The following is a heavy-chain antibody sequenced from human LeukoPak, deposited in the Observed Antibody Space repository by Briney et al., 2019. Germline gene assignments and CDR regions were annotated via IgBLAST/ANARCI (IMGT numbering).Heavy chain of an antibody. CDR3: AKVSWTVTTQTGLDY. Sequence: PGGSLRLSCAASGFTFSSYAMSWVRQAPGKGLEWVSAISGSGGSTYYADSVKGRFTISRDNSKNTLYLQMNSVRAEDTAVYYCAKVSWTVTTQTGLDYWGQGTLVTVSS. D-gene: IGHD4-17*01. V-gene: IGHV3-23*01. CDR1: GFTFSSYA. J-gene: IGHJ4*02. CDR2: ISGSGGST.